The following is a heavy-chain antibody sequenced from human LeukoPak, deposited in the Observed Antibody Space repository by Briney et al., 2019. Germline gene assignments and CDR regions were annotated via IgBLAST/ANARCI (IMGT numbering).Heavy chain of an antibody. J-gene: IGHJ5*02. CDR1: GGSISSYY. CDR2: IYHTGST. V-gene: IGHV4-59*12. CDR3: ARLQYCSGTSCYWFDP. D-gene: IGHD2-2*01. Sequence: SETLSLTCTVSGGSISSYYWSWIRQPLGKGLEWIGYIYHTGSTYYNPSLRSRVTISVDTSKNQFSLRLSSVTAADTAVYYCARLQYCSGTSCYWFDPWGQGTLVTVSS.